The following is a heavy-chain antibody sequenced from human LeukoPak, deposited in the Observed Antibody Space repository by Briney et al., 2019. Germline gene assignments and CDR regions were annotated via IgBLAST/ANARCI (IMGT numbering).Heavy chain of an antibody. Sequence: PGGSLRLSCAASGFTFSSYWMHWVRQAPGKGLVWVSRINSDGSDTTYADSVKGRFTISRDNAKNTLYLQMNRLRAEDTAVYYCAKNGPGLDYFDYWGQGTLVTVSS. CDR2: INSDGSDT. D-gene: IGHD3-10*01. CDR3: AKNGPGLDYFDY. CDR1: GFTFSSYW. J-gene: IGHJ4*02. V-gene: IGHV3-74*01.